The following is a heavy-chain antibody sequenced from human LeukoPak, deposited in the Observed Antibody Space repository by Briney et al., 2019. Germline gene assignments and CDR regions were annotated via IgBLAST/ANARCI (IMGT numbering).Heavy chain of an antibody. D-gene: IGHD2-2*01. CDR2: ISAYNGNT. CDR3: ARARPLVLIPASPDY. V-gene: IGHV1-18*01. Sequence: ASVKVSCKASGYTFTSYGISWVRQAPGQGLEWMGWISAYNGNTNYAQKFQDRVTITTDTSTSTAYMELRSLRSDDTAVYYCARARPLVLIPASPDYWGQGTLVTVSS. CDR1: GYTFTSYG. J-gene: IGHJ4*02.